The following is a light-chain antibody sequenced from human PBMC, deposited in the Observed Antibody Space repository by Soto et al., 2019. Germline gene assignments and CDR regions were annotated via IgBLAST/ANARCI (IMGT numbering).Light chain of an antibody. CDR3: HQYNYWPRGT. CDR1: QSVNIN. J-gene: IGKJ3*01. CDR2: GAS. Sequence: EIMMTQSPATLSVSPGEGATLSCTASQSVNINLAWYQQKPGQPPRLLLYGASTRATGIPVRFRGSGSGTAGSNTISSLQSTDAAVYYYHQYNYWPRGTFGHGTNVEIK. V-gene: IGKV3-15*01.